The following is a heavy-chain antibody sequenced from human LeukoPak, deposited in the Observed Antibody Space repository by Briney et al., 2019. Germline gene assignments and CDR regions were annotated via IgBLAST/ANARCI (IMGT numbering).Heavy chain of an antibody. V-gene: IGHV1-2*02. CDR3: ARGGDGSGSYYNYYYYYMDG. D-gene: IGHD1-26*01. CDR2: INPNSGGT. Sequence: ASVKVSCKASGYTFTGYYMHWVRQAPGQGLQWMGWINPNSGGTNYAQKFQGRVTMTRDTSISTAYMELSRLRSDDTAVYYCARGGDGSGSYYNYYYYYMDGWGKGTTVTVSS. CDR1: GYTFTGYY. J-gene: IGHJ6*03.